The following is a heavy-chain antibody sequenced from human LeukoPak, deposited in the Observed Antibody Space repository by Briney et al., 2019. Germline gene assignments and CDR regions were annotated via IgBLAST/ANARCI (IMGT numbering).Heavy chain of an antibody. Sequence: ASVTVSCKASGYTFTSYDINWVRQATGQGLEWMGWMNSNSGNTGYAQKFQGRGTMTRNTSISTAYMELSSLRSEDTAVYYCARAGKYGDLLGWGQGTLVTVSS. CDR1: GYTFTSYD. CDR2: MNSNSGNT. J-gene: IGHJ4*02. V-gene: IGHV1-8*01. CDR3: ARAGKYGDLLG. D-gene: IGHD4-17*01.